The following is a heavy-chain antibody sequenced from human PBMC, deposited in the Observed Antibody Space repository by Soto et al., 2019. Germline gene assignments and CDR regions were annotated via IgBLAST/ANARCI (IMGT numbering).Heavy chain of an antibody. CDR2: IKQDGSEK. CDR1: GFTYSSYW. Sequence: GGSLRLSCAASGFTYSSYWMSWVRQAPGKGLEWVANIKQDGSEKYYVDSVKGRFTISRDNAKNSLYLQMNSLRAEDTAVYYCARISIFFVVPHEKDGFVYWGQGTMVTVSS. V-gene: IGHV3-7*01. CDR3: ARISIFFVVPHEKDGFVY. D-gene: IGHD3-3*01. J-gene: IGHJ3*01.